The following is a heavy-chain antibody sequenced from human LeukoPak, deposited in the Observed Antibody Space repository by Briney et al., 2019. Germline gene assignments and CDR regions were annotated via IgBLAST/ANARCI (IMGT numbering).Heavy chain of an antibody. CDR3: ARGGPPGTYYDFWSGYSAYYYYGMDV. J-gene: IGHJ6*02. CDR2: IWYDGSNK. CDR1: GFTFSSYG. V-gene: IGHV3-33*01. Sequence: GGSLRLSCAASGFTFSSYGMRWVRQAPGKGLEWVAVIWYDGSNKCYADSVKGRFTISRDNSKNTLYLQMNSLRAEDTAVYYCARGGPPGTYYDFWSGYSAYYYYGMDVWGQGTTVTVSS. D-gene: IGHD3-3*01.